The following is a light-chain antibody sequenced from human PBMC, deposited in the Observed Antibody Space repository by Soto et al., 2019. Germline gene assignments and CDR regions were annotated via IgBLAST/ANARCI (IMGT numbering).Light chain of an antibody. CDR1: QSVSSK. CDR2: GAS. Sequence: EIVMTQSPATLSVSVGERATLSCRASQSVSSKLAWYQQKPGQAPRLLIYGASTRATGIPARFSGSGYGTEFTLTISSLQSEDFAVYSCQQYNDWPPQLTFGGGTKVEIK. V-gene: IGKV3-15*01. CDR3: QQYNDWPPQLT. J-gene: IGKJ4*01.